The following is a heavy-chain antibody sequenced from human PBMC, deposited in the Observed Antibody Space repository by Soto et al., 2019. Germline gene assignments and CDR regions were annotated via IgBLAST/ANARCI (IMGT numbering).Heavy chain of an antibody. D-gene: IGHD1-26*01. Sequence: DVQLVEAGGGLVQPGGSLRLSCVASGFTFSDFYMDWVRQAPGRGLEWVGRSRSKASGYTTVYAASAQGRFTVSRDVSRNSLYLQMNGLNPEDTAVYYCARGYQSFDNWGQGTLVTVSS. J-gene: IGHJ4*02. CDR3: ARGYQSFDN. V-gene: IGHV3-72*01. CDR1: GFTFSDFY. CDR2: SRSKASGYTT.